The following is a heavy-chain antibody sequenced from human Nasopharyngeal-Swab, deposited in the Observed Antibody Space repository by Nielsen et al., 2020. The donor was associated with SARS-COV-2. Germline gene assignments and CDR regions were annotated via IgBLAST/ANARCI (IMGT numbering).Heavy chain of an antibody. J-gene: IGHJ2*01. V-gene: IGHV4-61*01. CDR1: GGSVSSDSNY. CDR3: ARVLVARVEWYFDP. Sequence: SETLSLTCTVSGGSVSSDSNYWSWIRQPPGKGLEWIGHIYYGGTTNYNPSLKSRVTISVDTSKNQFSLKLDSVTAADTAVYYCARVLVARVEWYFDPWGRGSLVTVSS. D-gene: IGHD6-6*01. CDR2: IYYGGTT.